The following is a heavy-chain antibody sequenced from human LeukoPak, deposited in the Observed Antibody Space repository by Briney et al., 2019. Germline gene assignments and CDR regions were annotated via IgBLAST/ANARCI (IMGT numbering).Heavy chain of an antibody. CDR1: GGTISRYY. D-gene: IGHD1-26*01. CDR3: ARDRRRDLLHAFDI. V-gene: IGHV4-59*01. CDR2: IDYSGST. Sequence: SETLSLTCTVSGGTISRYYWSWIRQPPGKGLEWIAYIDYSGSTNYNPSLKSRLTISLDVSKNQFSLKLSSVTAADTAVYYCARDRRRDLLHAFDIWGQGTMVTVSS. J-gene: IGHJ3*02.